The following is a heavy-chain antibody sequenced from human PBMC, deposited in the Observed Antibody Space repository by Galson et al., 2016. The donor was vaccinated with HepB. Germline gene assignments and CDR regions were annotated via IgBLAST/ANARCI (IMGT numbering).Heavy chain of an antibody. CDR3: ARDRAYTWPEVHMFYDYGMDV. D-gene: IGHD1-1*01. CDR1: GYTFPDYG. J-gene: IGHJ6*02. CDR2: LSVKNGNT. V-gene: IGHV1-18*04. Sequence: QSGAAVKKPGASVKVSCKASGYTFPDYGVTWVRQAPGQGLEWLGWLSVKNGNTKYTQKLQGRVTMTTDTSTSTAYMELRSLRSDDTAIYYCARDRAYTWPEVHMFYDYGMDVWGQGTTVTVSS.